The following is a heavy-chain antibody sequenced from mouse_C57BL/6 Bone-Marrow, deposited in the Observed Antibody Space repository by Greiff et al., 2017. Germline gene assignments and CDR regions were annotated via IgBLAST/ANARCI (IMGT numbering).Heavy chain of an antibody. D-gene: IGHD1-1*01. V-gene: IGHV1-54*01. CDR3: AREGIYYYGSSYGGFAY. Sequence: VQLQESGAELVRPGTSVKVSCKASGYAFTNYLIEWVKQRPGQGLEWIGVINPGSGGTKYNEKFKGKATLTADKSSSTAYMQLSSLTSEDSAVYICAREGIYYYGSSYGGFAYWGQGTLVTVSA. CDR1: GYAFTNYL. J-gene: IGHJ3*01. CDR2: INPGSGGT.